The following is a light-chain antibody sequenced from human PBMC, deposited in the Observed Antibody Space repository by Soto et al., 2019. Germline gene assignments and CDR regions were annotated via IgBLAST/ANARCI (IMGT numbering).Light chain of an antibody. J-gene: IGKJ3*01. CDR1: QGISNY. CDR2: GAS. CDR3: QNYYRSPFT. Sequence: DIQMTQSPSSLSAYLGDRVTITCRASQGISNYLAWYQQKPGRLPKLLLFGASTFQSGVPARFSGSGSGTLSTLTNNALLPVAVAPYDGQNYYRSPFTFGPGTKVYFK. V-gene: IGKV1-27*01.